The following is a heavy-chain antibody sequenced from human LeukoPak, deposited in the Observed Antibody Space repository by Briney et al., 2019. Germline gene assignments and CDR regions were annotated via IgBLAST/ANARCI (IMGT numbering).Heavy chain of an antibody. CDR1: GDSLSSNNFH. J-gene: IGHJ3*02. D-gene: IGHD3-16*01. V-gene: IGHV4-39*01. Sequence: SETLSLPCTVSGDSLSSNNFHRVGIRQSQGKGLEWIGNIFHSGNPYHNPSLKTRVTISVETSKHQLSLNLHSVTAAHPPVYFCVSRHVGGRYGQAFDIWGQGTMVTVSS. CDR3: VSRHVGGRYGQAFDI. CDR2: IFHSGNP.